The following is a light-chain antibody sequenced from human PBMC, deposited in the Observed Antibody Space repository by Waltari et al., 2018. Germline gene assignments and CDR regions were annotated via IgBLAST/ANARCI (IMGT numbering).Light chain of an antibody. J-gene: IGKJ4*01. CDR3: QQYGRL. CDR2: GTS. Sequence: DIVLTQSPGILSLSPGEGATLSCRASESTSRSSLAWYQQKPGQAPRLVMYGTSNRATDIPDRFSGSGSGTDFILTISRLEPEDFAVYYCQQYGRLFGGGTKVEI. CDR1: ESTSRSS. V-gene: IGKV3-20*01.